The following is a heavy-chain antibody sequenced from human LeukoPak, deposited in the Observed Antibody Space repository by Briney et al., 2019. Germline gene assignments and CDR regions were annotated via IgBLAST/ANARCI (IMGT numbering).Heavy chain of an antibody. V-gene: IGHV3-48*04. D-gene: IGHD7-27*01. CDR2: ITSSSDAA. CDR1: GFSFSGYS. CDR3: TRDSPGDPY. J-gene: IGHJ4*02. Sequence: SLRLSCAGSGFSFSGYSMNWVRQAPGKGLEWISYITSSSDAAYYADSVKGRFIISRDNAKNSLYLEIYTLRAEDTAVYYCTRDSPGDPYWGQGTLVTVSS.